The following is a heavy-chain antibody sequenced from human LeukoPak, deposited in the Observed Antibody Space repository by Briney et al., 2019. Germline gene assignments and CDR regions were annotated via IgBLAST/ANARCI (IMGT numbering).Heavy chain of an antibody. CDR1: GDTFNSYV. Sequence: SVKVSCKASGDTFNSYVISWVRQAPGQGLEWMGVIIPILGAPNYAQKFQGRVTITADTSTSTAYMELSSLRSDDTAVYYCARKYHVLQLERRAEYYFDYWGQGTLVTISS. D-gene: IGHD1-1*01. V-gene: IGHV1-69*06. CDR2: IIPILGAP. CDR3: ARKYHVLQLERRAEYYFDY. J-gene: IGHJ4*02.